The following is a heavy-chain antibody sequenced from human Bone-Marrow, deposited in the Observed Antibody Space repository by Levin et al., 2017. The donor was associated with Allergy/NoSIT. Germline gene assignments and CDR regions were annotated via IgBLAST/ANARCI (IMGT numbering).Heavy chain of an antibody. D-gene: IGHD2-2*01. CDR3: ARQAVPAAMNGFDS. Sequence: SQTLSLPCTVSGASISSFYWSWIRQPPGKGLEWIGYIYYSGSTNYSPSLTSRVSISADMSRNQVYLTMSSVTAADTAVYYCARQAVPAAMNGFDSWGQGTLVTVSS. CDR1: GASISSFY. CDR2: IYYSGST. V-gene: IGHV4-59*08. J-gene: IGHJ5*01.